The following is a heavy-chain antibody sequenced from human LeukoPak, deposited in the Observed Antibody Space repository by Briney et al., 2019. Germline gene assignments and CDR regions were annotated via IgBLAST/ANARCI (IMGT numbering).Heavy chain of an antibody. CDR1: GYTFTSYD. CDR2: MNPNSGNT. J-gene: IGHJ6*02. CDR3: ARSRDYYLYYGMDV. D-gene: IGHD6-6*01. V-gene: IGHV1-8*01. Sequence: ASVKVSCKASGYTFTSYDINGVRQATGQGLEWMGWMNPNSGNTGYAQKFQGRVTMTRNTSISTAYMEMSSLRSEDTAVYYCARSRDYYLYYGMDVWGQGTTVTVSS.